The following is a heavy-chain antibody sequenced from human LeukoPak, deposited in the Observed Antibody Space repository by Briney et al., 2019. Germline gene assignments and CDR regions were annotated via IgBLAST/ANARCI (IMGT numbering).Heavy chain of an antibody. CDR3: ATDRHLVLEFDP. CDR2: FDPEDGET. J-gene: IGHJ5*02. Sequence: ASVKVSCKVSGYTLAELSMHWGPQAPRNQLEWMGGFDPEDGETIYAQKFQGRVTMTDDTSTDTAYMELSSLRSEDTAVYYCATDRHLVLEFDPWGQGTLVTVSS. CDR1: GYTLAELS. V-gene: IGHV1-24*01.